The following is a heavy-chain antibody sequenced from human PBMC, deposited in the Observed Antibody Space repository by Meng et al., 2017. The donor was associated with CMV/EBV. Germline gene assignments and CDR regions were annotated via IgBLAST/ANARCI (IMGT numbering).Heavy chain of an antibody. Sequence: QVQVVEVGAEVTKPGASVKVACKASGYSFTGCYMHCVRQAPGQGREWMGWISAYNSNNNYAQKLQSRVTMTTDTSSSTAYMELRSLRSDDTAVYYCARGVAAAGRALNWGQGTLVTVSS. CDR3: ARGVAAAGRALN. D-gene: IGHD6-13*01. CDR1: GYSFTGCY. CDR2: ISAYNSNN. J-gene: IGHJ4*02. V-gene: IGHV1-18*04.